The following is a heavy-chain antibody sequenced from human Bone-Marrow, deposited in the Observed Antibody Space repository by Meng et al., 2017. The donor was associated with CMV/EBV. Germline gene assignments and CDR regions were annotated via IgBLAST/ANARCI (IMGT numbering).Heavy chain of an antibody. V-gene: IGHV4-39*07. Sequence: SETLSLTCTVSGGSISSSSYYWGWIRQPPGKGLEWIGSIYYSGSTYYNPSLKSRVTISVDTSKNQFSLKLSSVTAADTAVYYCARDPGVGLDYWGPGTLVTVSS. CDR2: IYYSGST. CDR1: GGSISSSSYY. CDR3: ARDPGVGLDY. J-gene: IGHJ4*02. D-gene: IGHD7-27*01.